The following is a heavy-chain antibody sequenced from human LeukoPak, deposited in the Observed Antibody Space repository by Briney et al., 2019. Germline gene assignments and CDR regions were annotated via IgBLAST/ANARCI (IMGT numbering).Heavy chain of an antibody. Sequence: PGGSLRLSCAASGFPFSRYAMNWVRQPPGKGLEWVSTISGGDTSTYYADSVKGRFTISRDNAKNTLYMQMNSLRAEDTAVYYCTKFDAPSGRENYWGQGTLVTVSS. CDR1: GFPFSRYA. CDR2: ISGGDTST. V-gene: IGHV3-23*01. CDR3: TKFDAPSGRENY. J-gene: IGHJ4*02.